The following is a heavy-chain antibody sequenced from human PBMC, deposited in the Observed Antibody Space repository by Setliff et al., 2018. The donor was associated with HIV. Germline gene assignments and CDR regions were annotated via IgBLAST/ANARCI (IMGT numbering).Heavy chain of an antibody. CDR1: GYSISSDYC. V-gene: IGHV4-38-2*01. D-gene: IGHD6-13*01. CDR2: INHSGST. J-gene: IGHJ6*03. CDR3: ARAPQYSSSWFYYYYYMDV. Sequence: PSETLSLTCGVSGYSISSDYCWGWIRQPPGKGLEWIGEINHSGSTNYNPSLKSRVTISVDTSKNQFSLKLSSVTAADTAVYYCARAPQYSSSWFYYYYYMDVWGKGTTVTVSS.